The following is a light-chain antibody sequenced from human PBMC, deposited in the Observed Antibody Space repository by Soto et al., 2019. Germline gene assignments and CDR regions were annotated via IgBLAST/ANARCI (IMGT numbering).Light chain of an antibody. CDR3: CSYAGSSSYV. Sequence: QSALTQPASVSGSPGQSITISCTGSSSVVGTYDLVSWYQQHPGKAPKLIIYEATERPSGLSNRFSGSKSGNTASLTISGLQAEDEADYYCCSYAGSSSYVFGTGTKLTVL. J-gene: IGLJ1*01. V-gene: IGLV2-23*01. CDR2: EAT. CDR1: SSVVGTYDL.